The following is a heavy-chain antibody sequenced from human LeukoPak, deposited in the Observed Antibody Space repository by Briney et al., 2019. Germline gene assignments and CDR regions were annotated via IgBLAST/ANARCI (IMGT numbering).Heavy chain of an antibody. Sequence: GASVKVSCKASGYTFTSYGISWVRQAPGQGLEWMGWISAYNGNTSYAQKLQGRVTMTTDTSTSTAYMELRSLGSDDTAVYYCARDSTRETLFDYWGQGTLVTVSS. V-gene: IGHV1-18*01. CDR3: ARDSTRETLFDY. CDR2: ISAYNGNT. CDR1: GYTFTSYG. D-gene: IGHD5-24*01. J-gene: IGHJ4*02.